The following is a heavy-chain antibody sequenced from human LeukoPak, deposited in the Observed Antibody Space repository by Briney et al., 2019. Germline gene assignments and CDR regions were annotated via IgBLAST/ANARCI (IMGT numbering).Heavy chain of an antibody. J-gene: IGHJ4*02. V-gene: IGHV1-3*01. CDR2: INAGNGNT. CDR3: ARSHRIMITFGGVTIDY. CDR1: GYTFTSYA. Sequence: ASVKVSCKASGYTFTSYAMHWVRQAPGQRLEWMGWINAGNGNTKYSQKFQGRVTITRDTSASTAYMELSSLRSEDTAVYYCARSHRIMITFGGVTIDYWGQGTPVTVSS. D-gene: IGHD3-16*01.